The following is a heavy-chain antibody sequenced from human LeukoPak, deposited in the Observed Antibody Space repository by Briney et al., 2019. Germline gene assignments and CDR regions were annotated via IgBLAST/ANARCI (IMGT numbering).Heavy chain of an antibody. CDR1: GGSISSYY. V-gene: IGHV4-4*07. CDR3: TVRAYYDFWSGYYTGIVSDY. CDR2: IYTSGST. Sequence: SETLSLTCTVSGGSISSYYWSWIRQPAGKGLEWIGRIYTSGSTNYNPSLKSRVTMSVDTSKNQFSLKLSSVTAADTAVYCCTVRAYYDFWSGYYTGIVSDYWGQGTLVTVSS. D-gene: IGHD3-3*01. J-gene: IGHJ4*02.